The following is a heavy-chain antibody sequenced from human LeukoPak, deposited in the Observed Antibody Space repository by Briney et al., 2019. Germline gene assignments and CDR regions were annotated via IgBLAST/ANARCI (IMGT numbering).Heavy chain of an antibody. CDR2: ISSSSSYI. CDR1: GSTFSSYS. Sequence: GGSLRLSCAASGSTFSSYSMNWVRQAPGKGLEWVSSISSSSSYIYYADSVKGRFTISRDNAKNSLYLQMNSLRAEDAAVYYCARDPGRYMDVWGKGTTVTVSS. J-gene: IGHJ6*03. V-gene: IGHV3-21*01. CDR3: ARDPGRYMDV. D-gene: IGHD1-26*01.